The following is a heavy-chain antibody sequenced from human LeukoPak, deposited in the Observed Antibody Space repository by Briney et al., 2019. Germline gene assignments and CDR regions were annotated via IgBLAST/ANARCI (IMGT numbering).Heavy chain of an antibody. CDR2: INHSGST. CDR1: GGSISGSSYY. CDR3: ARAYCTNGVCLKFDP. V-gene: IGHV4-39*07. J-gene: IGHJ5*02. D-gene: IGHD2-8*01. Sequence: KPSETLSLTCSVSGGSISGSSYYLGWIRQPPGKGLEWIGEINHSGSTNYNPSLKSRVTISVDTSRNQFSLKLSSVTAADTAVYYCARAYCTNGVCLKFDPWGQGTLVTVSS.